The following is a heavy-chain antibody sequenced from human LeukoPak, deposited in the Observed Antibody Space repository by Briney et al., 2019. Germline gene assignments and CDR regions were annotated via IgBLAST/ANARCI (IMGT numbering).Heavy chain of an antibody. CDR2: ISAYNGNT. V-gene: IGHV1-18*01. J-gene: IGHJ4*02. Sequence: ASVKVSCKASGYTFTSYGISWVRQAPGQGLEWMGWISAYNGNTNYAQKLQGRVTMTTDTSTSTAYMELRSLRSDDTAVYYCGRDLGDYGDYVSDYWGEGTLVTVSS. CDR1: GYTFTSYG. CDR3: GRDLGDYGDYVSDY. D-gene: IGHD4-17*01.